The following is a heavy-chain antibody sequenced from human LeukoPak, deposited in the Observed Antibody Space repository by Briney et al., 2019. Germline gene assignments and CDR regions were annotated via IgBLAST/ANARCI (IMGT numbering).Heavy chain of an antibody. CDR2: ISYDGSNK. Sequence: PGRSLRLSCAASGFTFSSYGMHWVRQAPGKGLEWVAVISYDGSNKYYADSVKGRFTISRDNSKNTLYLQMNSLRAEDTAVYYCAKDITMIVVAHSGFDPWGQGTLVTVSS. V-gene: IGHV3-30*18. CDR1: GFTFSSYG. CDR3: AKDITMIVVAHSGFDP. J-gene: IGHJ5*02. D-gene: IGHD3-22*01.